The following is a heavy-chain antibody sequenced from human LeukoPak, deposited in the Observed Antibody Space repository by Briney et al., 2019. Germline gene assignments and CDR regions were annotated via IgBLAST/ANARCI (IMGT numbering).Heavy chain of an antibody. V-gene: IGHV3-66*02. CDR3: AGGWSYYYFDF. J-gene: IGHJ4*02. CDR1: GFSVGNSY. Sequence: GGSLRLSCAASGFSVGNSYMNWVRQPPGKGLEWVSLLYSDGGTHYADSVKGRFTISRDNSKNMLYLQMNSLRAEDMAVYYCAGGWSYYYFDFRGQGTLVTVSS. CDR2: LYSDGGT. D-gene: IGHD3-10*01.